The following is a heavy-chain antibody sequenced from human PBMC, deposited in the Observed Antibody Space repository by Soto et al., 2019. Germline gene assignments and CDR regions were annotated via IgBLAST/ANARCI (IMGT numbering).Heavy chain of an antibody. D-gene: IGHD5-12*01. CDR2: VSSSSNTI. J-gene: IGHJ6*02. V-gene: IGHV3-48*02. CDR1: GFTFSSYS. Sequence: EVQLVESGGDLVQPGGSLRLSCAASGFTFSSYSMNWVRQAPGKGLEWISYVSSSSNTIYYADSVKGRFTISRDTAKNSLFLQMNSLRYEDAAVYYCARHPSPEIEWVNYFYAMDVWGLGTTVSVSS. CDR3: ARHPSPEIEWVNYFYAMDV.